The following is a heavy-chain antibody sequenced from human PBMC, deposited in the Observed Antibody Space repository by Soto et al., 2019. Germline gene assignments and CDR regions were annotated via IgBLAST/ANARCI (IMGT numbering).Heavy chain of an antibody. CDR2: INPYNGNT. D-gene: IGHD6-13*01. Sequence: ASVKVSCKASGYTFTGYYMRWVRQAPGQGLEWMGWINPYNGNTNYAQKLQGRVTMTTDTSTSTAYMELRSLRSDDTAVYYCARVVAAAVGLWFDPWGQGTLVTVSS. CDR1: GYTFTGYY. V-gene: IGHV1-18*01. CDR3: ARVVAAAVGLWFDP. J-gene: IGHJ5*02.